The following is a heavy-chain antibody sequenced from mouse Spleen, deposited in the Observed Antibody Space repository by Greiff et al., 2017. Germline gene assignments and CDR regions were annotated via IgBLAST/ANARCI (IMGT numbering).Heavy chain of an antibody. CDR3: ARDYYGSSPYYAMDY. J-gene: IGHJ4*01. CDR1: GYSFTGYT. CDR2: INPYNGGT. D-gene: IGHD1-1*01. Sequence: DVKLVESGPELVKPGASMKISCKASGYSFTGYTMNWVKQSHGKNLEWIGLINPYNGGTSYSQKFKGKATLTVDKSSSTAYMELLSLTSEDSAVYYCARDYYGSSPYYAMDYWGQGTSVTVSS. V-gene: IGHV1-18*01.